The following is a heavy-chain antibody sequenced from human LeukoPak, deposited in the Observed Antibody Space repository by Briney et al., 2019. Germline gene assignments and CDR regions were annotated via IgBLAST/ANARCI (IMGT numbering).Heavy chain of an antibody. J-gene: IGHJ4*02. V-gene: IGHV3-23*01. CDR2: IDGNGGST. D-gene: IGHD2-2*01. CDR3: AKDAPYCSSTDCYFDY. Sequence: PGGSLRLSCAASGFTFSSYAMSWVRQAPGKGLEWVSTIDGNGGSTYYAASVKGRFTFSRDNSKNTLYLQMNSLRAEDTAIYYCAKDAPYCSSTDCYFDYWGQGTLVTVSS. CDR1: GFTFSSYA.